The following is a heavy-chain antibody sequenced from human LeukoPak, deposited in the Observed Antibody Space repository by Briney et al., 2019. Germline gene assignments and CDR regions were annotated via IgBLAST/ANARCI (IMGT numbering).Heavy chain of an antibody. Sequence: GESLKISCKGSGYNFTNYWIGWVRQMPGKGLEWVGIIYPDDSDIRYSPSFQGQATISADKSITTAYLQWTSLKASVTAMYYCARVGDSSFDYWGQGTLVTVSS. CDR2: IYPDDSDI. CDR3: ARVGDSSFDY. CDR1: GYNFTNYW. V-gene: IGHV5-51*01. J-gene: IGHJ4*02. D-gene: IGHD5-18*01.